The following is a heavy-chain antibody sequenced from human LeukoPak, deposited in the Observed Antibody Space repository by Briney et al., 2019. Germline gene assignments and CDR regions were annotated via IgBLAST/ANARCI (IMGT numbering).Heavy chain of an antibody. V-gene: IGHV2-70*11. CDR2: IDWDDDK. CDR1: RFSLSTSGMC. J-gene: IGHJ6*02. CDR3: ARIRIAAAGTGYYYYYGMDV. Sequence: ESGPTLVNPTQTLTLTCTFSRFSLSTSGMCVSWIRQPPGKALEWLARIDWDDDKYYSTSLKTRLTISKDTSKNQVVLTMTNMDPVDTATYYCARIRIAAAGTGYYYYYGMDVWGQGTTVTVSS. D-gene: IGHD6-13*01.